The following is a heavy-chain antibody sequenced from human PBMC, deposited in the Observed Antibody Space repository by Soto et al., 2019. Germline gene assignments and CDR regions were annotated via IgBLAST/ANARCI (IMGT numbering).Heavy chain of an antibody. CDR3: AKVRERQNDAFDI. V-gene: IGHV3-30-3*01. Sequence: PGGSLRLSCAASGFTFSTYAMHWVRQAPGKGLEWVAIISDDGINKYYADSVRGRFTISRDNSKNTVYLQMNSLRAEDTAVYYCAKVRERQNDAFDIWGQGTMVTVSS. J-gene: IGHJ3*02. CDR2: ISDDGINK. CDR1: GFTFSTYA. D-gene: IGHD1-26*01.